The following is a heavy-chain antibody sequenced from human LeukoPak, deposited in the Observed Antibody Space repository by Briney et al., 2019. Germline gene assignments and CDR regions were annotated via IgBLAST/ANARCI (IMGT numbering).Heavy chain of an antibody. D-gene: IGHD3-22*01. J-gene: IGHJ3*02. CDR2: ISGDGGFT. CDR3: AKDMVGGYYDSSGYYYSDAFDI. V-gene: IGHV3-43*02. Sequence: GGPLRLSCAASGFTFDEYAMHWVRQAPGKGLECVSTISGDGGFTYYADSVKGRFTISRDNSKNSLYLQMNSLRTEDTALYYCAKDMVGGYYDSSGYYYSDAFDIWGQGTMVTVSS. CDR1: GFTFDEYA.